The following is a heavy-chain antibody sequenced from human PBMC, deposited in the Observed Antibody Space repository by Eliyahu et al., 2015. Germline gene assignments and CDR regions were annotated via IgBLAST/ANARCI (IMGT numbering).Heavy chain of an antibody. CDR2: INPETGDT. CDR1: GYXFTALS. D-gene: IGHD2-21*02. V-gene: IGHV1-2*02. J-gene: IGHJ3*02. CDR3: VTFAMGDFPRNGFDT. Sequence: QVRLVQSGAEVKRAGASLKVSCKASGYXFTALSIHWIRQAPGHGLEGMGWINPETGDTDYAQKFQGRVTLTRDTPSTTAKLDMTTLTFDDSAVYYCVTFAMGDFPRNGFDTWGQGTTVTVSP.